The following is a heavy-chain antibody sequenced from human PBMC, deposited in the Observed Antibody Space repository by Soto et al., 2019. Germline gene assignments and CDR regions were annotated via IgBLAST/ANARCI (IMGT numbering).Heavy chain of an antibody. V-gene: IGHV1-46*01. D-gene: IGHD4-4*01. J-gene: IGHJ4*02. CDR2: INPSGGST. Sequence: CTVSGGSISSYFWSWIRQPPGKGLEWMGIINPSGGSTTYAQKFQGRVTMTRDTSTTTVYMELSSLKSEDTAVYYCARYDYNGYYFDYWGQGTLVTVSS. CDR1: GGSISSYF. CDR3: ARYDYNGYYFDY.